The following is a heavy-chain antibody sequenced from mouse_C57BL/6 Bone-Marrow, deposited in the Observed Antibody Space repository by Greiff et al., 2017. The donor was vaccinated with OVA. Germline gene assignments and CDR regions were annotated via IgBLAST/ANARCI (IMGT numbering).Heavy chain of an antibody. V-gene: IGHV5-6*01. CDR2: ISSGGSYT. J-gene: IGHJ3*01. CDR3: ARRNYEGFAY. Sequence: EVQVVESGGDLVKPGGSLKLSCAASGFTFSSYGMSWVRQTPDKRLEWVATISSGGSYTYYPDSVKGRFTISRDNAKNTLYLQMSSLKSEDTAMYYCARRNYEGFAYWGQGTLVTVSA. CDR1: GFTFSSYG. D-gene: IGHD2-4*01.